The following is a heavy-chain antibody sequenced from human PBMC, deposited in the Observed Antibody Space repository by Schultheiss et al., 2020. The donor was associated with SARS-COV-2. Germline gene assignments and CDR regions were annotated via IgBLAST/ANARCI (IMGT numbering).Heavy chain of an antibody. CDR3: ARNYDSSGYYPVAFDY. CDR1: GYTFTGYY. J-gene: IGHJ4*02. CDR2: INAGNGNT. Sequence: ASVKVSCKASGYTFTGYYMHWVRQAPGQGLEWMGWINAGNGNTKYSQKFQGRVTMTRDTSTSTVYMELSSLRSEDTAVYYCARNYDSSGYYPVAFDYWGQGTLVTVSS. V-gene: IGHV1/OR15-3*01. D-gene: IGHD3-22*01.